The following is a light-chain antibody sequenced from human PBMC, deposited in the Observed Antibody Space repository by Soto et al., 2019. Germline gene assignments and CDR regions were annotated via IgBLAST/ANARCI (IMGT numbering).Light chain of an antibody. CDR1: QSVSSIY. CDR3: QQYSRSPQKMYT. J-gene: IGKJ2*01. CDR2: AAS. V-gene: IGKV3-20*01. Sequence: EIVLTQSPGTLSLSPGERATLSCRASQSVSSIYLAWYQQKPGQAPRLVIYAASSRATGIPDRFSGSGSGTHFNLTISRVEPEDFAVYYCQQYSRSPQKMYTFGQGTKLEIK.